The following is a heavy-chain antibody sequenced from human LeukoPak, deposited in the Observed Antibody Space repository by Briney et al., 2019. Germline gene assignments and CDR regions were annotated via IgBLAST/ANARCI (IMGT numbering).Heavy chain of an antibody. Sequence: GGSLRLSCAASGFTFDDYTMHWVRQAPGKGLEWVSLISWDGGSTYYADSVKGRFTISRDNSKNSLYLQMNSLRTEDTALYYCATRAPRDWYFDLWGRGTLVTASS. J-gene: IGHJ2*01. CDR3: ATRAPRDWYFDL. CDR1: GFTFDDYT. V-gene: IGHV3-43*01. CDR2: ISWDGGST.